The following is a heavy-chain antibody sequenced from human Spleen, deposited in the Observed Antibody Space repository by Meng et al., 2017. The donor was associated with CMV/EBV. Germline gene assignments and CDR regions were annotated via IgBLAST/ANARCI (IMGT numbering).Heavy chain of an antibody. CDR3: ARHISGSTSSTVEY. J-gene: IGHJ4*02. CDR2: INWNGHST. V-gene: IGHV3-20*03. Sequence: AFGFSFGGYGMSWVRQAPGKGLEWVSGINWNGHSTAYADSVTGRFTISRDNVKNSLYLEMNSLRAEDTAFYYCARHISGSTSSTVEYWGQGILVTVSS. CDR1: GFSFGGYG. D-gene: IGHD6-13*01.